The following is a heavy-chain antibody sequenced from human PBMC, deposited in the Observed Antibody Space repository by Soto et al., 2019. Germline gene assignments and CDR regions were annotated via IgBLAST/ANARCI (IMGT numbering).Heavy chain of an antibody. V-gene: IGHV4-30-4*01. CDR3: ARIRSTYGDYFDS. D-gene: IGHD4-17*01. CDR2: VYFSGFT. Sequence: SETLSLTCTVSGDTTSSADFFWSWLRQPPGEGLEWIGYVYFSGFTQSNPSLKSRLSMSVDTSKNQVSLKLSSVTAADTAVYYCARIRSTYGDYFDSWGQGTLVTVS. J-gene: IGHJ4*02. CDR1: GDTTSSADFF.